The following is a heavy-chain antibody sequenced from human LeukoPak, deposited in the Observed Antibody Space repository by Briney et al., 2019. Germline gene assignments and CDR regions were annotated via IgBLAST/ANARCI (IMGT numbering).Heavy chain of an antibody. CDR3: ASEGGVVIMDMDV. CDR2: IYSGGST. D-gene: IGHD3-3*01. J-gene: IGHJ6*02. Sequence: PGGSLRLSCAASGFTVSSNYMSWVRQAPGKGLEWVSVIYSGGSTYYADSVKGRFTISRDNSKNTLYLQMNSPRAEDTAVYYCASEGGVVIMDMDVWGQGTTVTVSS. V-gene: IGHV3-66*02. CDR1: GFTVSSNY.